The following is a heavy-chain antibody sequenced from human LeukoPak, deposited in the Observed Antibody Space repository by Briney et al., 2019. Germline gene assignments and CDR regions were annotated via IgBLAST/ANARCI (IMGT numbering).Heavy chain of an antibody. Sequence: PSEALSLTCTVSGGSISSSSYYWGWIRQPPGKGLEWIGSIYYSGSTYYNPSLKSRVTISVDTSKNQFSLWLSSVTAADTAVYYCARVVPAAIGYYEHWGQGTLVTVSS. J-gene: IGHJ1*01. V-gene: IGHV4-39*01. CDR2: IYYSGST. CDR3: ARVVPAAIGYYEH. CDR1: GGSISSSSYY. D-gene: IGHD2-2*02.